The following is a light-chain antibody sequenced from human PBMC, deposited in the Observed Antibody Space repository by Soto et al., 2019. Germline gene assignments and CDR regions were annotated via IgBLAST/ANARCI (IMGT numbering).Light chain of an antibody. Sequence: DIQMTQSPSSLSASVGDRVTITCRASQTISSWLAWYQQKPGKAPKLLIYKASTLKSGVPSRFSGSGSGTEFTLTISSLQPDDSATYFCQQLNSYPQTFGQGTRLEIK. V-gene: IGKV1-5*03. CDR2: KAS. J-gene: IGKJ5*01. CDR1: QTISSW. CDR3: QQLNSYPQT.